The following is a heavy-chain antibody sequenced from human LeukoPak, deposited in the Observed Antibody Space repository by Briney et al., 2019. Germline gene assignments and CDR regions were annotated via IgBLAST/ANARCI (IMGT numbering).Heavy chain of an antibody. CDR3: AEATRWELLKYYFDY. J-gene: IGHJ4*02. D-gene: IGHD1-26*01. CDR1: GFTFSCYA. V-gene: IGHV3-23*01. CDR2: ISGSGGST. Sequence: GGSLRLSCAASGFTFSCYAMSWVRQAPGKGLEWVSAISGSGGSTYYADSVKGRFTISRDNSKNTLYLQMNSLRAEDTAVYYCAEATRWELLKYYFDYWGQGTLATVSS.